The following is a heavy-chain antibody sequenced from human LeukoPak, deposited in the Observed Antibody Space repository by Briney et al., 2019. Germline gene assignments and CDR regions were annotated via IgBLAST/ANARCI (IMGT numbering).Heavy chain of an antibody. CDR2: ITDRGGRT. D-gene: IGHD4-17*01. V-gene: IGHV3-23*01. CDR3: AKERQTTTAFDS. J-gene: IGHJ4*02. CDR1: AFTFNTYP. Sequence: GGSLRLSCAASAFTFNTYPMAWVRQAPGKGLEWVSLITDRGGRTYYADSVKGRFTISRDNSKNTLYLQMSSLRVEDTAIYYCAKERQTTTAFDSWGQGTLVTVSS.